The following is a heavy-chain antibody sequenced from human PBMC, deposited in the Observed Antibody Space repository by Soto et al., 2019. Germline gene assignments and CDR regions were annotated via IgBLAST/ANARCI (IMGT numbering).Heavy chain of an antibody. Sequence: EVQLLESGGGLVQPGGSLRLSCAASGFTFSSYAMSWVRQAPGKGLEWVSAISGSGGSTYYADSVKGRFTISRDNSKNTLYLQMNSLRADDTAVYYCAKELGCSSTSCYGVGWFDPWGQGTLVTVSS. CDR2: ISGSGGST. V-gene: IGHV3-23*01. CDR3: AKELGCSSTSCYGVGWFDP. J-gene: IGHJ5*02. D-gene: IGHD2-2*01. CDR1: GFTFSSYA.